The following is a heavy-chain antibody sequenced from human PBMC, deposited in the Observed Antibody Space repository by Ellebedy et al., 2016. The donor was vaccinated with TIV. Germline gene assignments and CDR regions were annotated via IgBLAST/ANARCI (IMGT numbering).Heavy chain of an antibody. CDR1: GGSISSYY. D-gene: IGHD6-19*01. Sequence: MPSETLSLTCTVSGGSISSYYWSWIRQPAGKGLEWIGRIYTSGSTNYNPSLKSRVTMSVDTSKNQFSLKLSSVTAADTAVSYCARGAVWLVGGNWFDPWGQGTLVTVSS. CDR3: ARGAVWLVGGNWFDP. V-gene: IGHV4-4*07. CDR2: IYTSGST. J-gene: IGHJ5*02.